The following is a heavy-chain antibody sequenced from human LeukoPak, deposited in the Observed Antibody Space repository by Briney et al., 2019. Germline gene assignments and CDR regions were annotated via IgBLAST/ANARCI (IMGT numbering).Heavy chain of an antibody. V-gene: IGHV4-39*07. J-gene: IGHJ3*02. D-gene: IGHD3-22*01. CDR3: ARDRQLENYYDSSGYPRGDAFDI. CDR1: GGSISSSSYY. Sequence: SETLSLTCTVSGGSISSSSYYWGWIRQPPGKGLEWIGSIYYSGSTYYNPSLKSRVTISVDTSKNQFSLKLSSVTAADTAVYYCARDRQLENYYDSSGYPRGDAFDIWGQGTMVTVSS. CDR2: IYYSGST.